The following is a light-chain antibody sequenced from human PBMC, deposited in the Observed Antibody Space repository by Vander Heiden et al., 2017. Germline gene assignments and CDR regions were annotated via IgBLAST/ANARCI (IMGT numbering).Light chain of an antibody. CDR2: AAS. V-gene: IGKV1-9*01. CDR1: QGISSY. J-gene: IGKJ5*01. CDR3: QQLNSYPPR. Sequence: DIQLTHSPSFLSASVGDRVTIPCRASQGISSYLAWDQQKPGKAPKLLIYAASTLQSGVPSRFSGSGSGTEFTLTISSRQPEDFATYYCQQLNSYPPRFGQGTRLXIK.